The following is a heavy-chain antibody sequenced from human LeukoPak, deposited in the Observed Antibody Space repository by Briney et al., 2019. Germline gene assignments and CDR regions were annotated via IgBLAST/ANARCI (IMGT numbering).Heavy chain of an antibody. CDR3: ARHFDY. V-gene: IGHV4-39*01. CDR2: ISYSGST. CDR1: GASISTSIYY. Sequence: KASETLSLTCAVSGASISTSIYYWGWIRQPPGKGLDRIGTISYSGSTYYNPSLKSRVTISADTSNNQFSLKLTSVTAADTAVYYCARHFDYWGQGTLVTVTS. J-gene: IGHJ4*02.